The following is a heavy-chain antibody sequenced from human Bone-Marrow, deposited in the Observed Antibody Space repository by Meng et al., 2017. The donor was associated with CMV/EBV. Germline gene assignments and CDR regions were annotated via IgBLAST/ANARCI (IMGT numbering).Heavy chain of an antibody. Sequence: GGSLRLSCEVSGFTFTDSSMNWIRQAPGKGLEWISYISGSGNTIYDADSVKGRFTISRDNAKNSLYLQMNNLRAEDTAVYYCARDNPARRLKVYAKGVASWGPG. CDR1: GFTFTDSS. V-gene: IGHV3-48*04. CDR2: ISGSGNTI. D-gene: IGHD2-8*01. J-gene: IGHJ4*02. CDR3: ARDNPARRLKVYAKGVAS.